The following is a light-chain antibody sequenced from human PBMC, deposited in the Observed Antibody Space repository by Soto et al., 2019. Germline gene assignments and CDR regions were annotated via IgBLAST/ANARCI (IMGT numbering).Light chain of an antibody. CDR2: GSS. CDR3: QQANSYPWT. CDR1: QGVSDW. J-gene: IGKJ1*01. V-gene: IGKV1-12*01. Sequence: DIQMTQSPPSVSASVGDSVTITCRASQGVSDWVAWYQRKPGEAPKLLIYGSSSLLSGVPSRFSGTRSGTDFTLTISSLQPEDFATYYCQQANSYPWTFGQGTKVDIK.